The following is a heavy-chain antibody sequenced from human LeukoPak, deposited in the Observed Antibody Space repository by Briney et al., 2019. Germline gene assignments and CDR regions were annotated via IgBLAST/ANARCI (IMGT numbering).Heavy chain of an antibody. CDR1: GGSISSGDYY. Sequence: RSSETLSLTCTVSGGSISSGDYYWSWIRQPPGKGLEWIGYIYYSGSTYYNPSLKSRVTTSVDTSKNQFSLKLSSVTAADTAVYYCARVEPILYHGWFDPWGQGTLVTVSS. CDR3: ARVEPILYHGWFDP. D-gene: IGHD2-8*01. J-gene: IGHJ5*02. V-gene: IGHV4-30-4*08. CDR2: IYYSGST.